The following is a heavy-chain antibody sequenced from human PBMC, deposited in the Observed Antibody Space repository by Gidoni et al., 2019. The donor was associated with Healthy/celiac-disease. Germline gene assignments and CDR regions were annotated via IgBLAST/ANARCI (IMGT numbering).Heavy chain of an antibody. CDR3: AREVPAAIYRPRNPNWFDP. V-gene: IGHV4-34*01. Sequence: QVQLQQWGAGLLKPSETLSLTCAVYGGSFSVYYWSWIRQPPGKGLEWIGEINHSGSTNYNPSLKSRVTISVDTSKNQFSLKLSSVTAADTAVYYCAREVPAAIYRPRNPNWFDPWGQGTLVTVSS. CDR2: INHSGST. J-gene: IGHJ5*02. CDR1: GGSFSVYY. D-gene: IGHD2-2*01.